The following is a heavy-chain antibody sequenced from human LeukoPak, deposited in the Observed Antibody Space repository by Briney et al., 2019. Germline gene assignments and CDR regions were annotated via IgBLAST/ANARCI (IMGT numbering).Heavy chain of an antibody. V-gene: IGHV1-69*13. CDR1: GGTFSSYA. CDR3: ARDRVGSWYFDY. D-gene: IGHD6-13*01. CDR2: VIPIFGTA. J-gene: IGHJ4*02. Sequence: GASVKVSCKASGGTFSSYAISWMLQAPGQGLEWMGGVIPIFGTANYAQKFQGRVTITADESTSTAYMELSSLRSEDTAVYYCARDRVGSWYFDYWGQGTLVTVSS.